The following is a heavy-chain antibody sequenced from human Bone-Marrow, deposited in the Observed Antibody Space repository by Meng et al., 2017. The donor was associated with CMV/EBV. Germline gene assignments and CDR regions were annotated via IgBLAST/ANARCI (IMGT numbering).Heavy chain of an antibody. CDR2: INPNSGGT. J-gene: IGHJ4*02. Sequence: ASVKVSGKPSGYTFPGYYMHWVRQAPGQGLEWMGWINPNSGGTNYAQKLQGRVTMTRDTSISTAYMELSRLRSDDTAVYYCARLDIYDSSGYNGYWGQGTLVTVSS. V-gene: IGHV1-2*02. CDR1: GYTFPGYY. CDR3: ARLDIYDSSGYNGY. D-gene: IGHD3-22*01.